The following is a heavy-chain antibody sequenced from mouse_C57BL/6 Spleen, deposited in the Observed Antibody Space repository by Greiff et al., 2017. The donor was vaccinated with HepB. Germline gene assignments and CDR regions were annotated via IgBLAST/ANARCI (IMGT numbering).Heavy chain of an antibody. D-gene: IGHD2-10*02. V-gene: IGHV5-17*01. J-gene: IGHJ2*01. CDR3: ARRYCNLFDY. CDR1: GFTFSDYG. Sequence: EVKLMESGGGLVKPGGSLKLSCAASGFTFSDYGMHWVRQAPEKGLEWVAYISSGSSTIYYADTVKGRFTISRDNAKNTLFLQMTSLRSEDTAMYYCARRYCNLFDYWGQGTTLTVSS. CDR2: ISSGSSTI.